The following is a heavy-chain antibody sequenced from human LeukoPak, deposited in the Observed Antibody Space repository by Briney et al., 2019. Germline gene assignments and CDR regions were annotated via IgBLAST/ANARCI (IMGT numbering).Heavy chain of an antibody. CDR3: VRGLLEWLRLETYYFDA. Sequence: GGSLRLSCAASGFTFSSYGMHWVRQAPGKGLEWVAVMSSDGSNKYYADSVKGRFTIPRDNSKNTLYLQMNSLRADDTATYYCVRGLLEWLRLETYYFDAWGQGTLVIVSS. D-gene: IGHD3-3*01. CDR1: GFTFSSYG. V-gene: IGHV3-30*03. CDR2: MSSDGSNK. J-gene: IGHJ4*02.